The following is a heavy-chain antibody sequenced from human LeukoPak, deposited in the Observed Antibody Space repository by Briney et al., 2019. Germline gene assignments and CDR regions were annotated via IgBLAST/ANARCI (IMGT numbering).Heavy chain of an antibody. V-gene: IGHV3-33*01. CDR1: GFNFRIYG. D-gene: IGHD3-22*01. CDR3: ATGSGYYYDH. CDR2: AYDDGSNQ. J-gene: IGHJ4*02. Sequence: PWGSLRLSCAAAGFNFRIYGMHWVRQAPGKGLEWVAVAYDDGSNQYYADSVKGRFTISKDISKNTLYVQMNRLRAEDTAVYYCATGSGYYYDHWGQGTLVTVSS.